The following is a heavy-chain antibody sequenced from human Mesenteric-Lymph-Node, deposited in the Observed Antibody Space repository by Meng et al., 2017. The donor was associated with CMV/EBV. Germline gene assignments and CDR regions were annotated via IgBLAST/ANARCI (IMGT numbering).Heavy chain of an antibody. CDR3: AQRTQLSYLGLNRFVY. D-gene: IGHD1-26*01. CDR2: ICWSSDK. V-gene: IGHV2-5*01. J-gene: IGHJ5*01. CDR1: SGGV. Sequence: SGGVVGWHRQPAGGPQEWLAIICWSSDKQYRRSVKNRLTITEDNSRNQVVFKMTNMEPEDTATYYCAQRTQLSYLGLNRFVYWGQGTLVTVSS.